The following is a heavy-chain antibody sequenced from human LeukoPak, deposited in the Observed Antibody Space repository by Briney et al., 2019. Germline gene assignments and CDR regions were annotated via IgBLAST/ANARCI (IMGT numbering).Heavy chain of an antibody. Sequence: AGGSLRLSCAASGFTFDDYAMHWVRQAPGKGLEWVSGISWNSGSIGYADSVKGRFTISRDNAKNSLYLQMNSLRAEDTALYHCAKDMKDYYDSSGYPDAFDIWGQGTMVTVSS. CDR1: GFTFDDYA. V-gene: IGHV3-9*01. CDR3: AKDMKDYYDSSGYPDAFDI. CDR2: ISWNSGSI. D-gene: IGHD3-22*01. J-gene: IGHJ3*02.